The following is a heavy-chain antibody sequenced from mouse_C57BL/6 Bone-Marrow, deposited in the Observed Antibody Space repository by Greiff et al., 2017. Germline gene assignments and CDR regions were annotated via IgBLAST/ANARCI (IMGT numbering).Heavy chain of an antibody. CDR2: ISSGGSYT. CDR1: GFTFSSYG. Sequence: DVKLVESGGDLVKPGGSLKLSCAASGFTFSSYGMSWVRQTPDKRLEWVATISSGGSYTYYPDSVKGRFTISRDNAKKTLYLQMSSLKSEDTAMYYCARHHAGFAYWGQGTLVTVSA. V-gene: IGHV5-6*02. CDR3: ARHHAGFAY. J-gene: IGHJ3*01.